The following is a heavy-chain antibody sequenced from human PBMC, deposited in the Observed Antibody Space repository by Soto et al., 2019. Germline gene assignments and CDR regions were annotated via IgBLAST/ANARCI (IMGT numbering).Heavy chain of an antibody. D-gene: IGHD3-22*01. Sequence: EVQLVESGGGLVQRGGSLRLSCEASAFIFSDYGMSWVRQSPVKWLEWVANIKQDGNEKYYVDSVKGRFTISRDNAKNSLYLQMTSLRAEDTAVYYCARGYYEADYWGQGTLVTVSS. J-gene: IGHJ4*02. CDR2: IKQDGNEK. V-gene: IGHV3-7*01. CDR3: ARGYYEADY. CDR1: AFIFSDYG.